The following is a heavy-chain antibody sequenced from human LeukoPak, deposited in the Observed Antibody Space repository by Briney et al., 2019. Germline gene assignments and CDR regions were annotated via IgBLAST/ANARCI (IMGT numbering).Heavy chain of an antibody. CDR2: VYSSGST. D-gene: IGHD6-19*01. J-gene: IGHJ4*02. Sequence: SETLSLTCTVSGGSIGSYYWSWIRQPPGKGLEWIGYVYSSGSTNYNPSLKSRVTISVDTSKNQFSLKLNSVTAADTAVYYCVRGSGWYYYWGQGTLVTVSS. V-gene: IGHV4-59*01. CDR1: GGSIGSYY. CDR3: VRGSGWYYY.